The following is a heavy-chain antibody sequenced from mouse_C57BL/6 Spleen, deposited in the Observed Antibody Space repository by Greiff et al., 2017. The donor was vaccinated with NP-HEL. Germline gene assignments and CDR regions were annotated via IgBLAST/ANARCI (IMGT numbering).Heavy chain of an antibody. V-gene: IGHV1-18*01. CDR3: ARGDLLWPHYFDY. CDR1: GYTFTDYN. J-gene: IGHJ2*01. Sequence: VQLKESGPELVKPGASVKIPCKASGYTFTDYNMDWVKQSHGKSLEWIGDINPNNGGTIYNQKFKGKATLTVDKSSSTAYMELRSLTSEDTAVYYCARGDLLWPHYFDYWGQGTTLTVSS. D-gene: IGHD2-1*01. CDR2: INPNNGGT.